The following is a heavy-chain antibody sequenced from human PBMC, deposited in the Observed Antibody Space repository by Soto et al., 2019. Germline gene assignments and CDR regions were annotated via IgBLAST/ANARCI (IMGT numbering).Heavy chain of an antibody. CDR1: GGSISRGGSY. V-gene: IGHV4-31*03. D-gene: IGHD4-17*01. J-gene: IGHJ3*02. CDR2: IYYSGGT. Sequence: QVQLQESGPGLVKPSQTLSLTCTVSGGSISRGGSYWGWIRQNPGKGLEWIGYIYYSGGTYYNPSLKSRVTISVDTSKNQFSLKLSSVTAADTAVYYCASQLRWHAFDIWGQGTMVTVSS. CDR3: ASQLRWHAFDI.